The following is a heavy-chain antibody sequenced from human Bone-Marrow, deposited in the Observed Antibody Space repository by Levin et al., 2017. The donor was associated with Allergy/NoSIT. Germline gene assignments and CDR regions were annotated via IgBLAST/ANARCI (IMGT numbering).Heavy chain of an antibody. D-gene: IGHD3-22*01. J-gene: IGHJ5*02. CDR2: ISIGSYTI. Sequence: GGSLRLSCVGSGFSITDYSFHWVRQAPGKGLEWISYISIGSYTIHYADSVEGRFSVSRDDAKNSLYLQVDSLRVADTAMSYCAMATYHDDRSGTWCDPWGQGTPVTVSA. CDR1: GFSITDYS. V-gene: IGHV3-48*01. CDR3: AMATYHDDRSGTWCDP.